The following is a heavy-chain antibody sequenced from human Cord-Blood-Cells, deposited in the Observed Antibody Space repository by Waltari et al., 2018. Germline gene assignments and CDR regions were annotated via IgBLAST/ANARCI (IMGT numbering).Heavy chain of an antibody. CDR3: ARGAKAARVGSLDY. V-gene: IGHV4-34*01. Sequence: QVQLQQWGAGLLKPSETLSLTCAVYGGSFSGYYWSWIRQPPGKGLERIGEINHSGSTNYNPSLKSRVTISVDTSKNQFSLKLSSVTAADTAVYYCARGAKAARVGSLDYWGQGTLVTVSS. CDR2: INHSGST. J-gene: IGHJ4*02. D-gene: IGHD3-10*01. CDR1: GGSFSGYY.